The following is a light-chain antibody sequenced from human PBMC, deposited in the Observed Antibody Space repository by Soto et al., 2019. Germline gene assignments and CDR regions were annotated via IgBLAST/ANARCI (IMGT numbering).Light chain of an antibody. CDR2: QAS. Sequence: DIPMTQSPSTLSASIGDRVTITCRARQNISSWLSWYQQKPGKAPNLLIYQASILESGVPSRFSGSGSGTEFSLTISSLQPDEFATFYCQQYYLQSLSFGGGTKVEIK. CDR3: QQYYLQSLS. CDR1: QNISSW. V-gene: IGKV1-5*03. J-gene: IGKJ4*01.